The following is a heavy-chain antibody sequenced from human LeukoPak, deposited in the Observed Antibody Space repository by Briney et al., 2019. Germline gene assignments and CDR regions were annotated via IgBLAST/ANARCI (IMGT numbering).Heavy chain of an antibody. CDR1: GFTFSSYW. D-gene: IGHD1-26*01. CDR2: VNSDGSST. J-gene: IGHJ4*02. CDR3: AKDRGSYGVTLFDY. V-gene: IGHV3-74*01. Sequence: GGSLRLSCAASGFTFSSYWMHWVRQAPGKGLVWDSRVNSDGSSTSYADSVKGRFTISRDNAKNTLYLQMNSLRAEDTAVYYCAKDRGSYGVTLFDYWGQGTLVTVSS.